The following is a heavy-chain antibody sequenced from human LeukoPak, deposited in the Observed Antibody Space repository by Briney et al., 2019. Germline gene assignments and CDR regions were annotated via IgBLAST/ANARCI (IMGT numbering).Heavy chain of an antibody. Sequence: ASVKVSCKASGYTFTSYYMHWVRQAPGQGLEWMGIINPSGGSTSYAQKFQGRVTMTRDTSTSTVYMELSSLRSEDTAVYYCAGLPVPPGPDDYWGQGTLVTVSS. D-gene: IGHD6-6*01. J-gene: IGHJ4*02. V-gene: IGHV1-46*01. CDR2: INPSGGST. CDR3: AGLPVPPGPDDY. CDR1: GYTFTSYY.